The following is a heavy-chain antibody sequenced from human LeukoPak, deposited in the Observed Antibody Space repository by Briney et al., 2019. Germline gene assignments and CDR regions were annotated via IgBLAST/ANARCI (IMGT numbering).Heavy chain of an antibody. CDR3: ARVGWHYGSRLDY. CDR1: GGSISSSSYY. Sequence: SETLSLTCTVSGGSISSSSYYWGWIRQPPGKGLEWIGSIYYSGSTNYNPSLKSRVTISVDTSKNQFSLKLSSVTAADTAVYYCARVGWHYGSRLDYWGQGTLVTVSS. J-gene: IGHJ4*02. D-gene: IGHD1-7*01. V-gene: IGHV4-39*07. CDR2: IYYSGST.